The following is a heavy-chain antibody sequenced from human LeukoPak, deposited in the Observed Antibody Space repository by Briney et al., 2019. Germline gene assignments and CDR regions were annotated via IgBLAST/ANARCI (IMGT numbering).Heavy chain of an antibody. CDR1: GFTFSSYS. V-gene: IGHV3-48*01. J-gene: IGHJ6*03. CDR2: ISSSSSTI. D-gene: IGHD2-2*02. CDR3: ATKGYCSSTSCYTNGYYYYMDV. Sequence: PGGSLRLSCAASGFTFSSYSMNWVRQAPGKGLEGVSYISSSSSTIYYADSVKGRFTISRDNAKNSLYLQMNSLRAEDTAVYYCATKGYCSSTSCYTNGYYYYMDVWGKGTTVTVSS.